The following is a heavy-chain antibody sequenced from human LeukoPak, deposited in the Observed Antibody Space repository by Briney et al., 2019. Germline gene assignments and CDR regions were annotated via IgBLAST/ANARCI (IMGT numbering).Heavy chain of an antibody. J-gene: IGHJ6*03. D-gene: IGHD2-2*01. Sequence: SVKVSCKASGGTFTNYAFSWVRPAPGQGLEWMGRIIPMSGTIYYAQKFQGRVTITADRSTNTAYMELNSLRSEDTAVIYCARDCSSASCYERGSYFYFYMDIWGSGTTVTVSS. CDR3: ARDCSSASCYERGSYFYFYMDI. V-gene: IGHV1-69*06. CDR2: IIPMSGTI. CDR1: GGTFTNYA.